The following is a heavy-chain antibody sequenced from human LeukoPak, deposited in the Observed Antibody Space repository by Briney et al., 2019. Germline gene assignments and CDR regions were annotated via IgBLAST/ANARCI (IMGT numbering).Heavy chain of an antibody. CDR1: GYTFTDYY. J-gene: IGHJ4*02. Sequence: GASVKVSCTTSGYTFTDYYMHWVRQAPGQGLEWMGRINPNSGDTNYAQKFLGRVTMTRDTSTSTAYMELSSLTSDDTAVYYCASISEVWSGYYTVHHDYWGQGTLVTVSS. CDR3: ASISEVWSGYYTVHHDY. D-gene: IGHD3-3*01. V-gene: IGHV1-2*02. CDR2: INPNSGDT.